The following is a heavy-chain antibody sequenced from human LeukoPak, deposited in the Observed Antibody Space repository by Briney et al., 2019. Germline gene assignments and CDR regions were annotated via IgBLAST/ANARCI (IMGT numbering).Heavy chain of an antibody. V-gene: IGHV3-23*01. Sequence: PGGSLRLSCAASGFTFSSYAMNWVRQAPDKGLEWVSAISCNGGNTYYADSVKGRFTISRDNSKNTLYLQMNSLRAEDTAVYYCAKKMRLLAVGGTWGQGTLVTVSS. J-gene: IGHJ5*02. CDR1: GFTFSSYA. CDR2: ISCNGGNT. CDR3: AKKMRLLAVGGT. D-gene: IGHD6-19*01.